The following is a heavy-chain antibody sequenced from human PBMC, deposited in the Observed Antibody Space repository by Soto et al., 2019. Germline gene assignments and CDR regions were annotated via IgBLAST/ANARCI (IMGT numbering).Heavy chain of an antibody. J-gene: IGHJ3*01. D-gene: IGHD5-12*01. CDR2: ITSGGNT. CDR3: TKEKSVMYSGYDAFDV. Sequence: WGSLRLSCVASGFTFVDYEINFFRHAPWKGLEWVAHITSGGNTMYADSVEGRFTISRDDADNSLYLQMNNLRGEDTALYHCTKEKSVMYSGYDAFDVWGRGTMVTVSS. V-gene: IGHV3-48*03. CDR1: GFTFVDYE.